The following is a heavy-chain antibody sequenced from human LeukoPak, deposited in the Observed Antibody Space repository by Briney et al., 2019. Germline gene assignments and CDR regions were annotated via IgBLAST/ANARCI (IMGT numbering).Heavy chain of an antibody. CDR1: GGSISSYY. V-gene: IGHV4-59*08. CDR3: ARQGRGYGGNSDY. Sequence: PSETLSLTCTVSGGSISSYYWTWIRQPPGKGLEWIGYVYYSGSTNYNPSLKSRVTISVDTSKNQFSLKLSSVTAADTAVYYCARQGRGYGGNSDYWGQGTLVTVSS. D-gene: IGHD4-23*01. J-gene: IGHJ4*02. CDR2: VYYSGST.